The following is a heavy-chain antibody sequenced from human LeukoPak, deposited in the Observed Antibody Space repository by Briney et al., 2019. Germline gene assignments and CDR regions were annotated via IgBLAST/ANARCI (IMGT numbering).Heavy chain of an antibody. CDR3: ARGDGRDGYKGRLDY. CDR2: INHSGST. Sequence: RSETLSLTCAVYGGSFSGYYWSWIRQPPGKGLEWIGEINHSGSTDYNPSLKSRLTISVDTSKNQFSLKMSSVTAADTAVYYCARGDGRDGYKGRLDYWGQGTLVTVSS. V-gene: IGHV4-34*01. CDR1: GGSFSGYY. D-gene: IGHD5-24*01. J-gene: IGHJ4*02.